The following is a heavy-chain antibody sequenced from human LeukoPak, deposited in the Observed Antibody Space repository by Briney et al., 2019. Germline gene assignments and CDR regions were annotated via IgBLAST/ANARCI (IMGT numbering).Heavy chain of an antibody. V-gene: IGHV4-4*07. D-gene: IGHD6-13*01. Sequence: SETLSLTCAVSGGSISSFYWSWIRQPAGKGLEWIGRIYTGGTTNYNPSLKSRVTMSVDTSKNQFSLKLSSVTAADTAVYYCARLRAAAGPYYFDYWGQGTLATVSS. J-gene: IGHJ4*02. CDR3: ARLRAAAGPYYFDY. CDR1: GGSISSFY. CDR2: IYTGGTT.